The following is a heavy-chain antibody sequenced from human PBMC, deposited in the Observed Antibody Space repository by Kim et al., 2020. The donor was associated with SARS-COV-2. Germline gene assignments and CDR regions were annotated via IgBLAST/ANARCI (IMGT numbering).Heavy chain of an antibody. CDR1: GLIVSGNY. Sequence: GGSLRLSCAASGLIVSGNYMSWVRQAPGKGLEWVSVIYSDGSTSYIDSVKGRFTISRDNSKNTLYLQMNSLRAEYTAVYYCARVYFINWFDPWGQGTLVT. J-gene: IGHJ5*02. CDR3: ARVYFINWFDP. CDR2: IYSDGST. D-gene: IGHD1-26*01. V-gene: IGHV3-66*01.